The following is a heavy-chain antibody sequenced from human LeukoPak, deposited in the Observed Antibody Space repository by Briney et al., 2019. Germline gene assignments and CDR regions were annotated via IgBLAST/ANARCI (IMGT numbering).Heavy chain of an antibody. V-gene: IGHV3-7*05. CDR1: GFKFNFYW. CDR2: INQDGSET. J-gene: IGHJ4*02. Sequence: PGGSLRLSCAASGFKFNFYWMSWVRQAPGKGLEWVANINQDGSETYYVDSVRGRFTISRENAKNSVNLQMDSLRAEDTAVYYCARGGYCSGGSCYPRVWRSRWWSYWGQGTLVTVSS. CDR3: ARGGYCSGGSCYPRVWRSRWWSY. D-gene: IGHD2-15*01.